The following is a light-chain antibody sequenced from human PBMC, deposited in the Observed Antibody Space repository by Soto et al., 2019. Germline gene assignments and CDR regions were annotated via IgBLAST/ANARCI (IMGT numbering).Light chain of an antibody. CDR2: DVS. J-gene: IGLJ3*02. Sequence: QSVLTQPRSVSGSPGQSVTISCTGTSSDVGGYNYVSWYQQHPGKAPKLMIYDVSKRPSGVPDRFSGSKSVNTASLTISGLQAEDEADYYCCSYAGTYTVFGGGTKLTVL. CDR3: CSYAGTYTV. CDR1: SSDVGGYNY. V-gene: IGLV2-11*01.